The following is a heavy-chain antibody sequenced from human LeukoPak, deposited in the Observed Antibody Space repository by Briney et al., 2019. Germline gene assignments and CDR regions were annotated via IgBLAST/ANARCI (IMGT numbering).Heavy chain of an antibody. CDR2: IYNSGST. J-gene: IGHJ3*02. Sequence: SETLSLTCTVSGSSISSYYWSWIRQPPGKGLEWIGYIYNSGSTNYNPSLKSRVTISVDTSKKQFSLNLSSVTAADTAVYYCASALYSGSFDAFDIWGQGTMVTVSS. CDR3: ASALYSGSFDAFDI. CDR1: GSSISSYY. V-gene: IGHV4-59*01. D-gene: IGHD3-22*01.